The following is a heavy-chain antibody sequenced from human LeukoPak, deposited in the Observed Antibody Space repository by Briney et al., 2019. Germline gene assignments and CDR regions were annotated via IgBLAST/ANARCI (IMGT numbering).Heavy chain of an antibody. V-gene: IGHV3-48*01. Sequence: GGSLRLSCAASGFTFRSYSMNWVRQAPGKGLEWVSFISGMSSTIYYADSVKGRFTISRDNSKNTLYLQMNSLRAEDTAVYYCAKDLRYRDPGFDYWGQGTLVTVSS. CDR2: ISGMSSTI. J-gene: IGHJ4*02. CDR3: AKDLRYRDPGFDY. D-gene: IGHD3-9*01. CDR1: GFTFRSYS.